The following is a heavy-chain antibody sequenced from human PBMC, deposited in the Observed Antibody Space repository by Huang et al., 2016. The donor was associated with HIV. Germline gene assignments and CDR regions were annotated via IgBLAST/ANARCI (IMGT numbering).Heavy chain of an antibody. D-gene: IGHD5-18*01. CDR2: IIPIFGTA. J-gene: IGHJ5*02. Sequence: QVLLVQSGAEVRKPGSSVKVSCTAFGGTFSSYAISWVRQAPGQGLEWMGGIIPIFGTANYTQKFQGRVTITVDEATNTGYMELTRLTYEDTAVYYCARTAYSYGFRQGYNWFDPWGQGTPVTVSS. CDR3: ARTAYSYGFRQGYNWFDP. V-gene: IGHV1-69*13. CDR1: GGTFSSYA.